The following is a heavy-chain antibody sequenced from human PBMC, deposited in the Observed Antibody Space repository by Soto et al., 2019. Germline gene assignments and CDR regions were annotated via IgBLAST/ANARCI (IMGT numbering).Heavy chain of an antibody. V-gene: IGHV3-23*01. CDR1: GFTFRNHA. CDR3: ARDKGCSV. J-gene: IGHJ1*01. CDR2: ISDSGATT. Sequence: EVQLLESGGGLVQPGGSLRLSCATSGFTFRNHAMTWVRQAPGKGLEWVSGISDSGATTSYAGSVKDRFTISRDYSKNTVSLQMNGLRVEDTAVYYCARDKGCSVWGQGTLVTVSS. D-gene: IGHD6-25*01.